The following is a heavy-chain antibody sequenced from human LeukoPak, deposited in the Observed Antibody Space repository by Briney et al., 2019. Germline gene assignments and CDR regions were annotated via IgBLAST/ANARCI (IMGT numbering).Heavy chain of an antibody. CDR3: FQEKAGIRDFDWLPIDDY. J-gene: IGHJ4*02. D-gene: IGHD3-9*01. Sequence: SETLSLTCTVSGGSISSSSYYWGWIRQPPWTGLEWIGSIYYSGSTYYNPSLKSRVTISVDTSKNQFSLKLSSVTAADTAVYYFFQEKAGIRDFDWLPIDDYWGQGTLVTVSS. CDR1: GGSISSSSYY. CDR2: IYYSGST. V-gene: IGHV4-39*01.